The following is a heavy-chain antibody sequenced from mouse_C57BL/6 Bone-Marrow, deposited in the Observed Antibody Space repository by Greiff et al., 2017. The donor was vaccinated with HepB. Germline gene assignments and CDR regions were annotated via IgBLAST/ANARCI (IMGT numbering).Heavy chain of an antibody. Sequence: QVQLKQSGAELVMPGASVKLSCKASGYTFTSYWMHWVKQRPGQGLEWIGEIDPSDSYTNYNQKFKGKSTLTVDKSSSTAYMQLSSLTSEDSAVYYCARDHYYYGSSLWFAYWGQGTLVTVSA. D-gene: IGHD1-1*01. CDR1: GYTFTSYW. CDR3: ARDHYYYGSSLWFAY. J-gene: IGHJ3*01. CDR2: IDPSDSYT. V-gene: IGHV1-69*01.